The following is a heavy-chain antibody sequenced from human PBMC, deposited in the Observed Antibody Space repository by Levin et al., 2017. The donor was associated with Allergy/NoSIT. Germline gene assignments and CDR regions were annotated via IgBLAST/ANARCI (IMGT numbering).Heavy chain of an antibody. CDR1: GASVSAYY. Sequence: PSETLSLTCSVSGASVSAYYWSWVRQPPGKGLEWIGYVHYSGTTHYNPSLKSRVTISIDTSKNQFSLRLTSVTAADTAVYYCARDAPGISYFDYWGQGTLVTVSS. J-gene: IGHJ4*02. V-gene: IGHV4-59*02. CDR2: VHYSGTT. CDR3: ARDAPGISYFDY. D-gene: IGHD6-13*01.